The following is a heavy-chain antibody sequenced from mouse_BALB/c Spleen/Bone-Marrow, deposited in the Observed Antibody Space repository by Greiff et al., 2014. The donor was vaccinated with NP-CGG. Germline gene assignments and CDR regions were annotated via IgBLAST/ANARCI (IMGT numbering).Heavy chain of an antibody. CDR3: AFYYYGSSPFAY. D-gene: IGHD1-1*01. Sequence: EVQLQQSXAELVKPGASVKLSCTASGFNIKDTYMHWVKQRPEQGLEWIGRIDPANGNTKYDPKFQGKATITADTSSNTAYLQLSSLTSEDTAVYYCAFYYYGSSPFAYWGQGTLVTVSA. J-gene: IGHJ3*01. V-gene: IGHV14-3*02. CDR1: GFNIKDTY. CDR2: IDPANGNT.